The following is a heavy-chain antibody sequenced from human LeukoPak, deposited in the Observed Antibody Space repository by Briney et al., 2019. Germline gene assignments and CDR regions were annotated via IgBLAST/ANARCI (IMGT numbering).Heavy chain of an antibody. J-gene: IGHJ4*02. Sequence: SETLSLTCTVSGASVSSDTYYWNWTRQPPGKGLEWIGYIYGSGSTDYHPSLTSRVTISVHSSLNHLSLKLTSVAPTDTAVYYCVANGEYWAQGTLVTVSS. CDR1: GASVSSDTYY. CDR3: VANGEY. V-gene: IGHV4-61*03. CDR2: IYGSGST.